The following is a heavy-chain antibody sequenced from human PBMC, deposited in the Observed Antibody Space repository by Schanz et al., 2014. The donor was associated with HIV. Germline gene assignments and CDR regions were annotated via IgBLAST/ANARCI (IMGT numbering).Heavy chain of an antibody. Sequence: VELVESGGGVVQPGGSLRLSCATSGFFLDDYAMHWVRQAPGKGLEWVSGISWNSGSIGYAESVKGRFTISRDNAKNSLYLQMNSLRGEDTALYYCAKDAARIYYDILTGPFDSWGQGTLVTVSS. CDR2: ISWNSGSI. CDR1: GFFLDDYA. J-gene: IGHJ4*02. CDR3: AKDAARIYYDILTGPFDS. D-gene: IGHD3-9*01. V-gene: IGHV3-9*01.